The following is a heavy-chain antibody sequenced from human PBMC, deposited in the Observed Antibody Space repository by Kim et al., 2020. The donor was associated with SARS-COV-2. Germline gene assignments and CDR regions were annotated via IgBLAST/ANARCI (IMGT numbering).Heavy chain of an antibody. CDR1: GFSFSNYA. Sequence: GGSLRLSCAASGFSFSNYAMAWVRQAPGKGLEWVSASSIGQRTYFADSVKGRFTISRDNSKSTQYLQMNSLTADDPALYYCARGTTGSGTTGLHQERYFDYWGQGTLVTVSS. D-gene: IGHD3-10*01. V-gene: IGHV3-23*01. CDR3: ARGTTGSGTTGLHQERYFDY. J-gene: IGHJ4*02. CDR2: SSIGQRT.